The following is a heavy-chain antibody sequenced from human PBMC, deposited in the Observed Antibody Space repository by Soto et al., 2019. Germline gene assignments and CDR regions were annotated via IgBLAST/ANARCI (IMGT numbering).Heavy chain of an antibody. CDR2: IYYSGST. D-gene: IGHD2-2*01. CDR1: DGSISSSSYY. CDR3: ARHRVPAAIIDY. J-gene: IGHJ4*02. V-gene: IGHV4-39*01. Sequence: QLQLQESGPGLVKPSETLSLTCTVSDGSISSSSYYWGWIRQPPGKGLEWIGSIYYSGSTYYNPSLKSRVTLSVDTSKNQFSLKLSSVTAADTAVYYCARHRVPAAIIDYWGQGTLDTVSS.